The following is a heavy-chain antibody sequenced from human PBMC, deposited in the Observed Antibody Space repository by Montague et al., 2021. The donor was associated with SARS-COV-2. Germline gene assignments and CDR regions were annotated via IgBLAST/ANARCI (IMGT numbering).Heavy chain of an antibody. V-gene: IGHV4-38-2*02. Sequence: SETLSLTCTVSHLSNARDDFWAWIRQSPGRGLQWIATIHHSGTTYYNPSLMGRVTISVDTSRNQFSLSLRSVTDADTAVYYCARYFSSSGHNWFDPWGQGTQVTVSA. CDR1: HLSNARDDF. J-gene: IGHJ5*02. D-gene: IGHD3-10*01. CDR2: IHHSGTT. CDR3: ARYFSSSGHNWFDP.